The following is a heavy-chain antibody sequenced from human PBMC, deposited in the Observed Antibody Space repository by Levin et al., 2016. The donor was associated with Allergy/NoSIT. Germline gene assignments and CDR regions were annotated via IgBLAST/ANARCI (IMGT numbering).Heavy chain of an antibody. CDR1: GFTFSDYY. D-gene: IGHD3-10*01. CDR2: ISSSGSTI. V-gene: IGHV3-11*01. J-gene: IGHJ6*02. CDR3: ARDLRGSGSYYYYYYGMDV. Sequence: GESLKISCAASGFTFSDYYMSWIRQAPGKGLEWVSYISSSGSTIYYADSVKGRFTISRDNAKNSLYLQMNSLRAEDTAVYYCARDLRGSGSYYYYYYGMDVWGQGTTVTVSS.